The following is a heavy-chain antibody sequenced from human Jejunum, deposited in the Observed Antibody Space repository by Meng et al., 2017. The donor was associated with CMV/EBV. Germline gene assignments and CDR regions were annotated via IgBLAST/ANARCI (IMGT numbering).Heavy chain of an antibody. CDR1: GDVFKNYA. V-gene: IGHV1-69*01. CDR3: ARGFSNGYLPFDY. J-gene: IGHJ4*02. CDR2: IIAVLKTP. D-gene: IGHD3-22*01. Sequence: QVQWVQSGTEVKKPGSAVKVSCKSSGDVFKNYALNWVRQAPGQGLEWMGGIIAVLKTPTYAQKFRGRLTITADESTGTTYMDLTSLTSEDTAVYYCARGFSNGYLPFDYWGQGTLVTVSS.